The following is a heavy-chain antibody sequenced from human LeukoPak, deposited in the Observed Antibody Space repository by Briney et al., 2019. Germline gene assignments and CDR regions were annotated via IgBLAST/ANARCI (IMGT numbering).Heavy chain of an antibody. V-gene: IGHV3-21*01. D-gene: IGHD3-10*01. Sequence: GGPLRLSCAASGFTFSSNSMNWVRQAPGKALESVSSISSSSSYIYYADSVKGRFTISRDNAKHSLYLQMNSLRAEDTAVYYCARDPLMVRGVTHGGTYWGQGTLVTASS. CDR1: GFTFSSNS. CDR2: ISSSSSYI. J-gene: IGHJ4*02. CDR3: ARDPLMVRGVTHGGTY.